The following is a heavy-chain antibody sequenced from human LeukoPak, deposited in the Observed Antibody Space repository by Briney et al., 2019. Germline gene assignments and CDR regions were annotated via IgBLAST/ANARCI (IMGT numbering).Heavy chain of an antibody. CDR2: IYYSGST. CDR1: GGSINIYY. CDR3: ARDMSYGSESSGGMDV. V-gene: IGHV4-59*01. J-gene: IGHJ6*02. D-gene: IGHD3-10*01. Sequence: SETLSLTCTVSGGSINIYYWSWIRQPPGKGLEWIGYIYYSGSTNYNASLKSRVTISVDTSKNQFSLNLRSVIAADTAVYYCARDMSYGSESSGGMDVWGQGTTVTVSS.